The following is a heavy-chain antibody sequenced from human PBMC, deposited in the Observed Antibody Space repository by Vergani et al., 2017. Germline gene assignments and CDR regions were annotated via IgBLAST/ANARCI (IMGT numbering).Heavy chain of an antibody. CDR3: ARASVDTGRFDP. CDR2: IYYSGST. Sequence: QVQLQESGPGLVKPSETLSLTCIVSGGSIGSHYWSWIRQPPGQGLEWIGYIYYSGSTNYNPSLKSRVTISEDTSNNQFFLKLSFVTAADTAVYYCARASVDTGRFDPWGQGTLVTVSS. D-gene: IGHD5-18*01. V-gene: IGHV4-59*11. CDR1: GGSIGSHY. J-gene: IGHJ5*02.